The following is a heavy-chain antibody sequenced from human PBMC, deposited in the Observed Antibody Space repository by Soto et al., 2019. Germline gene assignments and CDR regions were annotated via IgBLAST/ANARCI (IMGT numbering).Heavy chain of an antibody. V-gene: IGHV4-30-4*01. J-gene: IGHJ4*02. CDR1: GASIRGGDYY. CDR3: ARATYDSSTYYLYY. Sequence: QVQLQESGTGLVKTSQTLSITCTVSGASIRGGDYYWTWIRQPPGKGLEWIGSIDYTGNTYSNPSLESRLSISLYPSTNQFALRLTSVTAPDTAIYYCARATYDSSTYYLYYWGQGTLVTFSS. CDR2: IDYTGNT. D-gene: IGHD3-22*01.